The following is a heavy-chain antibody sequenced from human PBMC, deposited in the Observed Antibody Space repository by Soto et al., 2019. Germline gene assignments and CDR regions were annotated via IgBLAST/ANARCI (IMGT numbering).Heavy chain of an antibody. CDR3: ARLSCSGGSCYNYYYYGMDV. J-gene: IGHJ6*02. D-gene: IGHD2-15*01. Sequence: SETLSLTCTVSGGSISSSGYFWGWIRQSPEKGLEWIGTVRYSGSTYYNPSLKSRVTISVDTSKNQFSLKLSSVTAADTAVYYCARLSCSGGSCYNYYYYGMDVWGQGTTVTVSS. CDR1: GGSISSSGYF. CDR2: VRYSGST. V-gene: IGHV4-39*01.